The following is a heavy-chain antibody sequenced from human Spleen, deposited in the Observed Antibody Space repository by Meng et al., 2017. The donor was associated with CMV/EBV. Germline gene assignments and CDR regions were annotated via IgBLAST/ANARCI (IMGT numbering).Heavy chain of an antibody. J-gene: IGHJ6*02. CDR3: ARAKYEILTGNYAMDV. D-gene: IGHD3-9*01. Sequence: SETLSLTCAVSGGSSGSFYWSWIRQTPGKGLEWIGYINYRGSTKYNPSLKNRGSISADMSNNQFSLNLSSVTAADTAVYYCARAKYEILTGNYAMDVWGQGITVTVSS. CDR2: INYRGST. CDR1: GGSSGSFY. V-gene: IGHV4-59*01.